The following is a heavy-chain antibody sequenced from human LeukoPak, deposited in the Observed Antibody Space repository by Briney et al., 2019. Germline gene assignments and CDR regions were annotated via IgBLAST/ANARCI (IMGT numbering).Heavy chain of an antibody. Sequence: ASVKVSCKASGYTFTGSYMHWVRQAPGQGLEWVGWINLNSGGTNYAQKFQGRVTMTRDTSISTAYMELSSLSSDDTAVYYCARPSGGSGRWGDNWFDPWGQGTLVTVSS. V-gene: IGHV1-2*02. CDR3: ARPSGGSGRWGDNWFDP. CDR2: INLNSGGT. J-gene: IGHJ5*02. CDR1: GYTFTGSY. D-gene: IGHD3-10*01.